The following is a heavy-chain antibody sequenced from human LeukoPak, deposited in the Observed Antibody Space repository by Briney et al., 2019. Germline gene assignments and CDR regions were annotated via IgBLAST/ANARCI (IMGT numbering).Heavy chain of an antibody. J-gene: IGHJ5*02. CDR1: GGSISSYY. D-gene: IGHD3-22*01. CDR3: ARHIRYYYDSSGYYCWFDP. CDR2: IYTSGST. V-gene: IGHV4-4*09. Sequence: LEALSLTCTVSGGSISSYYWSWIRQPPGKGLEWIGYIYTSGSTNYNPSLKSRVTISVDTSKNQFSLKLSSVTAADTAVYYCARHIRYYYDSSGYYCWFDPWGQGTLVTVSS.